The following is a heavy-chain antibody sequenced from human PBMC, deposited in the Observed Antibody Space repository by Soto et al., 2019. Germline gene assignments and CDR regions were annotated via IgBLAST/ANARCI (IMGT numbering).Heavy chain of an antibody. J-gene: IGHJ5*02. Sequence: QAHLVESGGGVVQPGRSLRLSCAASGFTFTSYGMHWVRQAPGTRLEWVAVISNDGGLQHYADSVKGRFTISRDNSKGMVLLQMTSLRAEDTAVYYCVSDRGYGHASVPYPWGQGTLVSVSS. V-gene: IGHV3-30*03. CDR1: GFTFTSYG. D-gene: IGHD5-18*01. CDR2: ISNDGGLQ. CDR3: VSDRGYGHASVPYP.